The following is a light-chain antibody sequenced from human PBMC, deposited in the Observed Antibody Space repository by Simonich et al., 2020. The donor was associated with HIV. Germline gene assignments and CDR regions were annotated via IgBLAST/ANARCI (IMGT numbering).Light chain of an antibody. CDR2: KAS. Sequence: DIQMTQCPSTLSASVGNRFTITCRASQSISSWLAWYQQKPGKAPKLLIYKASSLESGVPSRFSGSGSGTEFTLTISSLQPDDFATYYCQQYNSYSTFGQGTKVEIK. V-gene: IGKV1-5*03. CDR1: QSISSW. J-gene: IGKJ1*01. CDR3: QQYNSYST.